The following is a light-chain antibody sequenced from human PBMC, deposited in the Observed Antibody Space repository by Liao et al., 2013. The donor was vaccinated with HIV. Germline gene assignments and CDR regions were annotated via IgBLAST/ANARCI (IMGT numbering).Light chain of an antibody. J-gene: IGLJ2*01. CDR2: YDS. V-gene: IGLV3-21*01. CDR1: NIGGKS. Sequence: SYELTQPPSVPVAPGKTATITCAGNNIGGKSVHWYHQKPGQAPVVLIYYDSDRPSGIPERFSGSTSGNTATLTITRVEAGDEADYYCQVWDTIGDHVVFGGGTKLTVL. CDR3: QVWDTIGDHVV.